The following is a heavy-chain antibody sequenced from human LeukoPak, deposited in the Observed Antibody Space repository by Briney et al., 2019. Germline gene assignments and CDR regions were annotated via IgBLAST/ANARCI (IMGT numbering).Heavy chain of an antibody. CDR1: GLTFSSYA. J-gene: IGHJ4*02. Sequence: GGSLRLSCAASGLTFSSYAMSWVRQAPGKGLEWVSAISGSGGSTYYADSVKGRFTISRDNAKNTLYLQMNSLRAEDTAVYYCAKRGYSYGYDYWGQGTLVTVSS. CDR3: AKRGYSYGYDY. CDR2: ISGSGGST. D-gene: IGHD5-18*01. V-gene: IGHV3-23*01.